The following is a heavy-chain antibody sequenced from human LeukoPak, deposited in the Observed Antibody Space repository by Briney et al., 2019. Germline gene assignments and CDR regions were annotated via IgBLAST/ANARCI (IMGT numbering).Heavy chain of an antibody. CDR1: GGSFSGYY. J-gene: IGHJ5*02. D-gene: IGHD3-22*01. V-gene: IGHV4-34*01. CDR3: ARGGGYYWDNWFDP. Sequence: SETLSLTCAVYGGSFSGYYWSWIRQPPGKGLEWIGEINHSGSTNYNPSLKSRVTISVDTSKNQFSLKLSSVTAADTAVYYCARGGGYYWDNWFDPWGQGTLVTVSS. CDR2: INHSGST.